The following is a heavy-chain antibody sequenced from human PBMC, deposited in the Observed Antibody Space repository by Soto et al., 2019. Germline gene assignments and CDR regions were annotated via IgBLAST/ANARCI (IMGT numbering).Heavy chain of an antibody. CDR1: GYTFTSYD. Sequence: GASLKVSCKASGYTFTSYDINWARPATGQGLEWMGWMNPNSGNTGYAQKFQGRVTMTRNTSISTAYMELSSLRSEDTAVYYCARGLRGYSSRWYSDYYYYSYMDVWGKGTTVTVSS. CDR3: ARGLRGYSSRWYSDYYYYSYMDV. D-gene: IGHD6-13*01. J-gene: IGHJ6*03. V-gene: IGHV1-8*01. CDR2: MNPNSGNT.